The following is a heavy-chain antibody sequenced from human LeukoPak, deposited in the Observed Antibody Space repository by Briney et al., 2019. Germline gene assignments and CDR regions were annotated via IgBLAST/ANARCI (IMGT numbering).Heavy chain of an antibody. CDR2: IYYSGST. D-gene: IGHD5-24*01. J-gene: IGHJ4*02. CDR3: AGRRDGYNAGFDY. V-gene: IGHV4-59*01. CDR1: GGSISSYY. Sequence: SETLSLTCTVSGGSISSYYWSWIRQPPGKGLEWIGYIYYSGSTNYNPSLKSRVTISVDTSKNQFSLKLSSVTAADTAVYYCAGRRDGYNAGFDYWGQGTLVTVSS.